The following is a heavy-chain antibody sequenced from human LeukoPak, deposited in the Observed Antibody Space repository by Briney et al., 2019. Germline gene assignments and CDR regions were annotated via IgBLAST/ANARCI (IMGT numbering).Heavy chain of an antibody. J-gene: IGHJ3*02. Sequence: ASVKVSCKASGYTFTSYGISWVRQAPGQGLEWMGWISAYNGNTNYAQKLQGRVTMTTDTSTSTAYMELRSLRSDDTAVYYCARAEGAITPGALDIWGQGTMVTVSS. V-gene: IGHV1-18*01. CDR2: ISAYNGNT. CDR1: GYTFTSYG. D-gene: IGHD3-3*01. CDR3: ARAEGAITPGALDI.